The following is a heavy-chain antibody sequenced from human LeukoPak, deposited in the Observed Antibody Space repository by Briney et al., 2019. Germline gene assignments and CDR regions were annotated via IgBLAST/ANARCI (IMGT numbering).Heavy chain of an antibody. CDR2: LVYDGFYK. J-gene: IGHJ6*02. CDR1: GFTFSNYG. CDR3: AKGLITMVRGSPMDV. D-gene: IGHD3-10*01. Sequence: PGRSLRLSCAASGFTFSNYGMHWVRQAPGKGLEWVALLVYDGFYKYYADSVKGRFTISRDDSRNTLYLQLSSLRAEDTAVYYCAKGLITMVRGSPMDVWGQGTTVTVSS. V-gene: IGHV3-30*18.